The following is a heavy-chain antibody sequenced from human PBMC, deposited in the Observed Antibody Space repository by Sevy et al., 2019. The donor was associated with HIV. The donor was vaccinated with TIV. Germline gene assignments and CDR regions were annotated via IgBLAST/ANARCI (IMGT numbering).Heavy chain of an antibody. CDR2: IYYSGST. CDR1: GGSISSSSYY. D-gene: IGHD3-3*01. V-gene: IGHV4-39*01. CDR3: ARRVGTHDFWSGHYRGGSSHFDY. Sequence: SETLSLTCAVSGGSISSSSYYWGWIRQPPGKGLEWIGSIYYSGSTYYNPSLKSRVTISVDTSKNQFSLKLSSVTAADTAVYYCARRVGTHDFWSGHYRGGSSHFDYWGQGTLVTVSS. J-gene: IGHJ4*02.